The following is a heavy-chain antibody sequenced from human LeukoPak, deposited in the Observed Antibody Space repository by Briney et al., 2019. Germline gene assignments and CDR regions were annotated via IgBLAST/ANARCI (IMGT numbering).Heavy chain of an antibody. V-gene: IGHV4-59*08. CDR1: GGSISSYY. CDR2: IYYSGST. J-gene: IGHJ6*02. Sequence: PSETLSLTCTVSGGSISSYYWSWIRQPPGKGLEWIGYIYYSGSTNYNPSLKSRVTISVDTSKNQFSLKLSSVTAADTAVYYCARHYSSSWPTYYYYGMDVWGQGTTVTVSS. D-gene: IGHD6-13*01. CDR3: ARHYSSSWPTYYYYGMDV.